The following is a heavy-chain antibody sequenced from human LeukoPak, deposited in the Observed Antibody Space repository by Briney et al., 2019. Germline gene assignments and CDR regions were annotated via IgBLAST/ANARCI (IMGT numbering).Heavy chain of an antibody. V-gene: IGHV6-1*01. CDR1: GDSVSSNSAA. CDR3: ARAVTYHYSSGWYPGNWFDP. J-gene: IGHJ5*02. CDR2: TYYRSKWYN. D-gene: IGHD6-19*01. Sequence: SQTPSLTCAISGDSVSSNSAAWNWIRQSPSRGLEWLGRTYYRSKWYNDYAVSVKSRITINPDTSKNQFSLQLNSVTPEDTAVYYCARAVTYHYSSGWYPGNWFDPWGQGTLVTVSS.